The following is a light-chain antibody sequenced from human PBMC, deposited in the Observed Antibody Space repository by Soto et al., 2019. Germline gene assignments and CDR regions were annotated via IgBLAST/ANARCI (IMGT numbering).Light chain of an antibody. Sequence: DIQMTQSPSSLSASVGDIVTITCRASQSISNYLNWYQQKPGKAPNLLIYAASTLQSGVPSRFSGSGSGTDFTLTISTLQAEDFATYYFQQSYSSPWTFGQGTKVDIK. CDR2: AAS. J-gene: IGKJ1*01. CDR1: QSISNY. CDR3: QQSYSSPWT. V-gene: IGKV1-39*01.